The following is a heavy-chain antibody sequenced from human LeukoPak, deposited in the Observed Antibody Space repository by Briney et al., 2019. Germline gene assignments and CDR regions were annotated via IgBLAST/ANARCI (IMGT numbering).Heavy chain of an antibody. D-gene: IGHD5-18*01. CDR1: GFTFSTYA. CDR3: AKFRVGYNYGIHFDY. Sequence: GGSLRLSCAASGFTFSTYAMTWVRQAPGRGLEWVSAITASGHSTYYADSVKGRFTISRDNSKNTLLLQMNSLGADDTAIYYCAKFRVGYNYGIHFDYWGQGTLVTISS. CDR2: ITASGHST. V-gene: IGHV3-23*01. J-gene: IGHJ4*02.